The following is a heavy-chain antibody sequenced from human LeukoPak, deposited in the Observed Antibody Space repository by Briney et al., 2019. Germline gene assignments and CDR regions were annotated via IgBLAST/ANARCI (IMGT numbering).Heavy chain of an antibody. D-gene: IGHD6-19*01. V-gene: IGHV3-9*01. CDR3: AKASSGWPLGAFDI. CDR2: ISWNSGSI. Sequence: GGPLRLSCAASGFTFDDYAMHWVRQAPGKGLEWVSGISWNSGSIGYADSVKGRFTISRDNAKNPLYLQMNSLRAEDTALYYCAKASSGWPLGAFDIWGQGTMVTVSS. J-gene: IGHJ3*02. CDR1: GFTFDDYA.